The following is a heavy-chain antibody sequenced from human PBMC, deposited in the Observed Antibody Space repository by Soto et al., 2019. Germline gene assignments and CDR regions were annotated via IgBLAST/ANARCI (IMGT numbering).Heavy chain of an antibody. J-gene: IGHJ5*02. Sequence: QVQLQQWGAGLLKPSETLSLTCAVYGGSFSGYYWSWIRQPPGKGLEWIGEINHSGSTNYNPSLKSRVTISVDTSKNQFSLKLSSVTAADTAVYYCARGLSYYDSSGYYSSWSSWFDPWGQGTLVTVSS. V-gene: IGHV4-34*01. CDR1: GGSFSGYY. CDR2: INHSGST. D-gene: IGHD3-22*01. CDR3: ARGLSYYDSSGYYSSWSSWFDP.